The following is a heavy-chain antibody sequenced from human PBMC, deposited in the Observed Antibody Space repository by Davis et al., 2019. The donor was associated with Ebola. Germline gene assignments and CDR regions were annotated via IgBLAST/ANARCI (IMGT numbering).Heavy chain of an antibody. D-gene: IGHD6-19*01. V-gene: IGHV3-48*02. CDR3: ARGISGSGWDYYFDY. CDR1: GFTFSSYS. J-gene: IGHJ4*02. Sequence: GESLKISCAASGFTFSSYSMNWVRQAPGKGLEWVSYISSSSSTIYYADSVKGRFTISRDNAKNSLYLQMNSLRDEDTAVYYCARGISGSGWDYYFDYWGQGTLVTVSS. CDR2: ISSSSSTI.